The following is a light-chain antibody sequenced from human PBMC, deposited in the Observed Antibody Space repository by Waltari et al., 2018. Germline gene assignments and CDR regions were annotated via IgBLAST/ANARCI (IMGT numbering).Light chain of an antibody. CDR1: QHLTKKY. CDR3: QQYGSSIMYT. V-gene: IGKV3-20*01. J-gene: IGKJ2*01. Sequence: IVLTQSPGTLSLAPGERAALSCRASQHLTKKYLAWYQQKPGQAPRLLIYGASSRAAGIPDRFSGSGSGTDFTLTISRREPEDFGVYYCQQYGSSIMYTFGQGTKLEIK. CDR2: GAS.